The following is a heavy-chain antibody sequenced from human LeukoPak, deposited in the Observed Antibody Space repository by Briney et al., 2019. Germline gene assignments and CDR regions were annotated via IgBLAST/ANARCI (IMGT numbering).Heavy chain of an antibody. CDR3: AKEGDLVRTTYYFDY. J-gene: IGHJ4*02. Sequence: GGSLRLSCVASGFIFTNYWMSWVRQVPGKGLEWVANMKQDGREKYLVDSVKGRFTISRDNSKKMLYLQVNSLRGEDTAVYYCAKEGDLVRTTYYFDYWGQGTLVSVSS. V-gene: IGHV3-7*01. D-gene: IGHD1-26*01. CDR1: GFIFTNYW. CDR2: MKQDGREK.